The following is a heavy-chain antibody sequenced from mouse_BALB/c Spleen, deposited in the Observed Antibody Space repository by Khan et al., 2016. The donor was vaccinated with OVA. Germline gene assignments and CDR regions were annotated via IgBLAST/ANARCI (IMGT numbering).Heavy chain of an antibody. D-gene: IGHD1-1*02. Sequence: QVQLQQSGAELVRPGVSVKISCKGSGYTFTDFTLHWVKQSHAMSLEWIGVISTYYGHATYNQKFKDKATMTVDKSSSTAYMELARLTSEDSAIYYGRRWGWGNRFAYWGQGSLVTVSA. J-gene: IGHJ3*01. CDR1: GYTFTDFT. CDR3: RRWGWGNRFAY. V-gene: IGHV1S137*01. CDR2: ISTYYGHA.